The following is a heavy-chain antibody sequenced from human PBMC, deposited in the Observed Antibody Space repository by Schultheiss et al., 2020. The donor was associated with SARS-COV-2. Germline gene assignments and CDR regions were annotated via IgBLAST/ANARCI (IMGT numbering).Heavy chain of an antibody. D-gene: IGHD3-10*01. V-gene: IGHV4-59*08. CDR1: GGSISSYY. CDR3: ARHASMVRGVIIGSWFDT. Sequence: SETLSLTCTVSGGSISSYYWSWIRQPPGKGLEWIGYIYYSGSTNYNPSLKSRVTISVDTSKNQFSLKLSSVTAADTAVYYCARHASMVRGVIIGSWFDTWGQGTLVTVSS. J-gene: IGHJ5*02. CDR2: IYYSGST.